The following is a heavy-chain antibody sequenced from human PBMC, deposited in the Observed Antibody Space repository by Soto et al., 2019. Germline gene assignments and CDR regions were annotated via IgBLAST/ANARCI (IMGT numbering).Heavy chain of an antibody. Sequence: GGSLRLSCAASGFTFSSYAMSWVRQAPGKGLEWVSAISGSGGSTYYADSVKGRFTISRDNSKNTLYLQMNSLRAEDTAVYYCAKRAGGYSYGGNFLFDYWGQGTLVTVSS. D-gene: IGHD5-18*01. J-gene: IGHJ4*02. CDR3: AKRAGGYSYGGNFLFDY. CDR2: ISGSGGST. V-gene: IGHV3-23*01. CDR1: GFTFSSYA.